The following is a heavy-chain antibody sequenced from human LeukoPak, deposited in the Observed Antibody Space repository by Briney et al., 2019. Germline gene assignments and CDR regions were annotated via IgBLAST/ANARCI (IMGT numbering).Heavy chain of an antibody. V-gene: IGHV5-51*01. CDR2: IYPDDSDT. CDR3: ARYNRDGYNAMGAHDY. D-gene: IGHD5-24*01. CDR1: GYSFTSFW. J-gene: IGHJ4*02. Sequence: GESLKISCKGSGYSFTSFWIGWVRQLPGKGLEWMGIIYPDDSDTRYSPSFQGQVSISADRSISTAYLQWSGLKASDTAMYYCARYNRDGYNAMGAHDYWGQGTLVTVSS.